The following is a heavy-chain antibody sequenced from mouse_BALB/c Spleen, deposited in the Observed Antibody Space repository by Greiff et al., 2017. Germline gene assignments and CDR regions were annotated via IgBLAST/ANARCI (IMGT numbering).Heavy chain of an antibody. V-gene: IGHV2-2*02. D-gene: IGHD1-1*01. CDR2: IWSGGST. J-gene: IGHJ4*01. CDR1: GFSLTSYG. Sequence: VKLMESGPGLVQPSQSLSITCTVSGFSLTSYGVHWVRQSPGKGLEWLGVIWSGGSTDYNAAFISRLSISKDNSKSQVFFKMNSLQANDTAIYYCARVPYYGSSPYAMDYWGQGTSVTVSS. CDR3: ARVPYYGSSPYAMDY.